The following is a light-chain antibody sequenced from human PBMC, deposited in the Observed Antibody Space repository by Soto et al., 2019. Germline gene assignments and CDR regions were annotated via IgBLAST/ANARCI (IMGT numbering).Light chain of an antibody. CDR3: HQYDRSPWT. J-gene: IGKJ1*01. Sequence: EIVLTQLPGTLSLSPGERATLSCRASQSVSSSYLAWYQQKPGQAPRLLIYGTSSRATGIPDRFSGSGSGTDFILTISRLEPEDFAVYYCHQYDRSPWTFGQGTKVEIK. CDR1: QSVSSSY. V-gene: IGKV3-20*01. CDR2: GTS.